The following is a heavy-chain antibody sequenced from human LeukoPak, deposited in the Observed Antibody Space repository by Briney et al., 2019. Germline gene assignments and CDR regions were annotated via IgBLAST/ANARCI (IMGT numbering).Heavy chain of an antibody. CDR3: ARDSIAAAGLTFDY. CDR2: MNPSSGNT. J-gene: IGHJ4*02. CDR1: GYTFINND. V-gene: IGHV1-8*02. D-gene: IGHD6-13*01. Sequence: GASVKVSCKASGYTFINNDINWVRQATGQGLEWMGWMNPSSGNTGYAQKFQGRVLITSNTSISTASMELSSLRSEDTAVYYCARDSIAAAGLTFDYWGQGTLVTVSS.